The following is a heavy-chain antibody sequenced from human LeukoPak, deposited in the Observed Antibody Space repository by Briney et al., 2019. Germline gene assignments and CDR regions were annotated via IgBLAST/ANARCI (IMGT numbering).Heavy chain of an antibody. V-gene: IGHV5-51*01. CDR2: IYPGDSDT. J-gene: IGHJ4*02. Sequence: GESLKISCKGSGYSFTGYWIGWVRQMPGKGLEWMGIIYPGDSDTRYSPSFQGQVTISADKSISTAYLQWSSLKASDTAMYYCARQGDYDSSGYYPTQFGYWGQGTLVTVSS. CDR1: GYSFTGYW. CDR3: ARQGDYDSSGYYPTQFGY. D-gene: IGHD3-22*01.